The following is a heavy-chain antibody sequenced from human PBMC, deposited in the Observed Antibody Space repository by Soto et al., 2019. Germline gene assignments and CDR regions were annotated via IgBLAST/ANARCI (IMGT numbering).Heavy chain of an antibody. Sequence: GASVKVSCKVSGYTLTELSMHWVRQAPGKGLEWMGGFDPEDGETIYAQKFQGRVTINPDTSKNQFSLQLNSVTPEDTAVYYCARYTNAWYLDYWGQGTRVTVSS. D-gene: IGHD2-2*02. CDR1: GYTLTELS. V-gene: IGHV1-24*01. CDR3: ARYTNAWYLDY. J-gene: IGHJ4*02. CDR2: FDPEDGET.